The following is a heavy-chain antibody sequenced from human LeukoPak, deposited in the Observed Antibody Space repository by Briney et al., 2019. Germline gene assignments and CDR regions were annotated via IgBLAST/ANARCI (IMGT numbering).Heavy chain of an antibody. CDR2: IYYSGST. V-gene: IGHV4-39*01. D-gene: IGHD3-22*01. Sequence: SETLSLTCTVSGGSISSSSYYWGWIRRPPGKGLEWIGSIYYSGSTYYNPSLKSRVTTSVDTSKNQFSLKLSSVTAADTAVYYCARTPYYYDSSGYYPSWFDPWGQGTLVTVSS. CDR3: ARTPYYYDSSGYYPSWFDP. J-gene: IGHJ5*02. CDR1: GGSISSSSYY.